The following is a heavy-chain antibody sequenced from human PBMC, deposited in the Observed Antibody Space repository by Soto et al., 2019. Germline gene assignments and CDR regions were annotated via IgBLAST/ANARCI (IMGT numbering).Heavy chain of an antibody. CDR1: GDSVSSNSAA. Sequence: SQTLSLTCAISGDSVSSNSAAGNWIMRSASRFLEWLGRTYYRSKWYNDYAVSVKSRITINPDTSKNQFSLQLNSVTPEDTAVYYCARVGSIAAAGTGGYYYYGMDVWGQGTTVNVSS. CDR3: ARVGSIAAAGTGGYYYYGMDV. CDR2: TYYRSKWYN. V-gene: IGHV6-1*01. D-gene: IGHD6-13*01. J-gene: IGHJ6*02.